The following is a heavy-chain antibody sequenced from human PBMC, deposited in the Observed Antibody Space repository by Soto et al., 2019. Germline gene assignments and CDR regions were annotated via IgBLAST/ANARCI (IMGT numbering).Heavy chain of an antibody. D-gene: IGHD1-20*01. Sequence: QVQLVQSGAEVKKPGASVKVSCKASGYTFTSYGISWVRLAPGQGLEWMGWISAYNGNTNYAQKLQGRVTMTTDTSTSTANMELRSLRSDDTAVYYSARYPRGGGNSNAVLWFDPWGQGTLVTVSS. CDR3: ARYPRGGGNSNAVLWFDP. CDR1: GYTFTSYG. J-gene: IGHJ5*02. V-gene: IGHV1-18*01. CDR2: ISAYNGNT.